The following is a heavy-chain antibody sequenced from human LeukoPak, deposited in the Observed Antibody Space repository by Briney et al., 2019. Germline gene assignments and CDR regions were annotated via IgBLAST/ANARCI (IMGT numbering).Heavy chain of an antibody. CDR1: GGSISSGSYY. Sequence: SETLSLTCTVSGGSISSGSYYWSWIRQPAGKGLEWIGRIYTSGSTNYNPSLKSRVTISVDTSKNQFSLKLSSVAAADTAVYYCARAGAPPGIFDYWGQGTLVTVSS. J-gene: IGHJ4*02. D-gene: IGHD7-27*01. V-gene: IGHV4-61*02. CDR3: ARAGAPPGIFDY. CDR2: IYTSGST.